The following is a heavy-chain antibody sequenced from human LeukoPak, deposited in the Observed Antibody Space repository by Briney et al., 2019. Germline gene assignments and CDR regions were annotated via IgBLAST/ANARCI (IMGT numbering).Heavy chain of an antibody. CDR3: ARAPLERPLLLYYMDV. J-gene: IGHJ6*03. V-gene: IGHV3-74*01. CDR1: GFTFSSYW. CDR2: INSDGSST. Sequence: PGGSLRLSCAASGFTFSSYWMYWVRQAPGKGLVWVSRINSDGSSTSYADSVKGRFTISRDNAKNSLYLQMNSLRAEDTAVYYCARAPLERPLLLYYMDVWGKGTTVTVSS. D-gene: IGHD1-1*01.